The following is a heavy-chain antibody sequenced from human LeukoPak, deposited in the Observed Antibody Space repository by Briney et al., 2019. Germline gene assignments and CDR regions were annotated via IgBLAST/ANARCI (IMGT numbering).Heavy chain of an antibody. Sequence: GGSLRLSCAASGFTFSSCNMNWVRQAPGKGLEWVSFISSSSDHIYYADSVKGRFTISRDNAKNSLYLQMNSLRAEDTAVYYCARGDDYGGKILDYWGQGTLVTVSS. CDR1: GFTFSSCN. D-gene: IGHD4-23*01. CDR3: ARGDDYGGKILDY. V-gene: IGHV3-21*01. CDR2: ISSSSDHI. J-gene: IGHJ4*02.